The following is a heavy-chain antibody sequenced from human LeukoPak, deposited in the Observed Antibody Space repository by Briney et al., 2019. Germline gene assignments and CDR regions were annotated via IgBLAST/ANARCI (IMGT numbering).Heavy chain of an antibody. CDR3: AIHDAVVSMADY. J-gene: IGHJ4*02. CDR1: GGSISSYY. CDR2: IYYSGST. Sequence: SETLSLTCTVSGGSISSYYWSWIRQPPGKGLEWIGYIYYSGSTNYNPSLKSRVTISVDTSKNQFSLKLSSVTAADTAVYYCAIHDAVVSMADYWGQGTLVTVSS. V-gene: IGHV4-59*12. D-gene: IGHD2-15*01.